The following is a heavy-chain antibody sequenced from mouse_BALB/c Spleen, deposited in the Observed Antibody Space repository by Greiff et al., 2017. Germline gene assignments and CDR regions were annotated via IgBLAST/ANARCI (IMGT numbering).Heavy chain of an antibody. CDR2: ISYSSST. V-gene: IGHV3-8*02. D-gene: IGHD1-1*01. CDR1: GDSITSGY. Sequence: DVQLVESGPSLVKPSQTLSLTCSVTGDSITSGYWNWIRKFPGNKLEYMGYISYSSSTYYNPSLKSRISITRDTSKNQYYLQLNSVTTEDTATYYCARWDYYGSSYVDYWGQGTTLTVSS. CDR3: ARWDYYGSSYVDY. J-gene: IGHJ2*01.